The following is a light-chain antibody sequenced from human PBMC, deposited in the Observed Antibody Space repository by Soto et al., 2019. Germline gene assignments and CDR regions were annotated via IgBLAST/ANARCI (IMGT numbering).Light chain of an antibody. CDR2: DAS. J-gene: IGKJ1*01. CDR3: QQFANSWT. Sequence: DIQMTQSPSSLSASVGDRVTITCRASHNIERWMAWYQQKPGKAPSLLIFDASTLHSGVPSRFSGSGSGTEFTLTISSLQPDDFATYYCQQFANSWTFGQGTKVDI. CDR1: HNIERW. V-gene: IGKV1-5*01.